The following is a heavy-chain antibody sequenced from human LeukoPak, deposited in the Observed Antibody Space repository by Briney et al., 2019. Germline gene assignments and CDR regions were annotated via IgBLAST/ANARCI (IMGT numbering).Heavy chain of an antibody. CDR3: ATGHSYGYDY. Sequence: GGSLRLSCAASGFTFSSYWMSWVRQAPGKGLEWVANIKQDGSEKYYVDSVKGRFTISRDNAKNSLYLQMNSLRAEDSGVYYCATGHSYGYDYWGQGVLVTVSS. J-gene: IGHJ4*02. CDR2: IKQDGSEK. V-gene: IGHV3-7*01. D-gene: IGHD5-18*01. CDR1: GFTFSSYW.